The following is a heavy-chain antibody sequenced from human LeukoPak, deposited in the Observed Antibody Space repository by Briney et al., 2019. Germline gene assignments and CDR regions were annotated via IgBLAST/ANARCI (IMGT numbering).Heavy chain of an antibody. D-gene: IGHD3-10*01. CDR2: ISSSSSAI. CDR3: ARGAGYYFDY. CDR1: GFTFSKYW. Sequence: AGGSLRLSCAATGFTFSKYWMSWVRQAPGKGLEWVSYISSSSSAIYYADSVKGRLTISRDNPENSLYLQMNSLRAEDTAVYYCARGAGYYFDYWGQGTLVTVSS. J-gene: IGHJ4*02. V-gene: IGHV3-48*04.